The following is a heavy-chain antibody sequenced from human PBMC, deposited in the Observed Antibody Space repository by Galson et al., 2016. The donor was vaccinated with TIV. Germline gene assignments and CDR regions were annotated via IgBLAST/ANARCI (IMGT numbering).Heavy chain of an antibody. CDR1: GFTFSSYS. CDR2: ISGHSSFK. J-gene: IGHJ4*02. D-gene: IGHD2-21*01. CDR3: ARDRGGGVVIFGVLDY. Sequence: SLRLSCAVSGFTFSSYSMAWVRHVPGKGLEWVSSISGHSSFKNYADSVKGRFTISRDNAKDSLHLQMNNLRAGDTAVYYCARDRGGGVVIFGVLDYWGQGTPVTVSS. V-gene: IGHV3-21*01.